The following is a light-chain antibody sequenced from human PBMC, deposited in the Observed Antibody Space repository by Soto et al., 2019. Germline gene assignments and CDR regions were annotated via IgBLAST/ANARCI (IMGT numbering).Light chain of an antibody. V-gene: IGKV3-20*01. CDR1: QSISSSY. CDR3: QQYGSSPYT. J-gene: IGKJ2*01. CDR2: VAS. Sequence: ELVLTQSPGTLSLSPGERATLSCRASQSISSSYLAWYQQKPGQAPRLFIYVASSRATGIPDRFSGSGSGTDFTLTISRLEPEDFAVYYCQQYGSSPYTFGQGTKLEIK.